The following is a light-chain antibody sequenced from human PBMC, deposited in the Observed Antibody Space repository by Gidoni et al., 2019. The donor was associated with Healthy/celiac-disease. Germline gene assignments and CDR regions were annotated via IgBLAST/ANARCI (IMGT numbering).Light chain of an antibody. CDR2: AAS. CDR3: QQLNSWLT. J-gene: IGKJ4*01. Sequence: TQLTQSPSSLSASVGDRVTLTCRASQGISSYLPWYQQKPGKAPELLSYAASTLQSGVPSRFSGSGSGTDFTLTISSLQPEDFATYYCQQLNSWLTFGGGTKVEIK. V-gene: IGKV1-9*01. CDR1: QGISSY.